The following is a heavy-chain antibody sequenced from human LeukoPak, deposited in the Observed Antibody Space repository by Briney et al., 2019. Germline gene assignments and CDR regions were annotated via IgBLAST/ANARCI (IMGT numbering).Heavy chain of an antibody. Sequence: GGSLRLSCAASGFTFSSYAMSWVRQAPGKGLEWVSAISGSGGSTYYADSVKGRFTISRDNSKNTLYLQMNSLRAEDTAVYYCAKYRWDYYDSSGYYPXWFDXXGQGXLVTVS. CDR2: ISGSGGST. J-gene: IGHJ5*02. V-gene: IGHV3-23*01. D-gene: IGHD3-22*01. CDR1: GFTFSSYA. CDR3: AKYRWDYYDSSGYYPXWFDX.